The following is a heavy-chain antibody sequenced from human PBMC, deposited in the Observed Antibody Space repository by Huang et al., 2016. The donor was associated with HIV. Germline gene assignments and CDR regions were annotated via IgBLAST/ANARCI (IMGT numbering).Heavy chain of an antibody. D-gene: IGHD6-13*01. CDR1: GGSISRYY. V-gene: IGHV4-4*07. J-gene: IGHJ5*02. Sequence: QVQLQESGPGLVKPSETLSLTCTVSGGSISRYYWSWSRQPAGKGLEWIGRIYSSESTNYNTALKSRVTMSVDTSKNQFSLKLSSVTAADTAVYFCARAAAGTDWFDPWGQGILVTVSS. CDR3: ARAAAGTDWFDP. CDR2: IYSSEST.